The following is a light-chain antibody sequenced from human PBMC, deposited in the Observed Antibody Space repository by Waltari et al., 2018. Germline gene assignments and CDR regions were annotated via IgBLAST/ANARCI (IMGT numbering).Light chain of an antibody. CDR1: QVISSC. Sequence: DIQMTQSPSSLSASLGDRVTITCRASQVISSCLAWYQQKPGKAPELLIYAASSFQSGVPSRFSGSGSGTDFTLTISSLQPEDFATYYCQQAYSFPLTFGGGTKVEIK. V-gene: IGKV1-12*01. CDR3: QQAYSFPLT. J-gene: IGKJ4*01. CDR2: AAS.